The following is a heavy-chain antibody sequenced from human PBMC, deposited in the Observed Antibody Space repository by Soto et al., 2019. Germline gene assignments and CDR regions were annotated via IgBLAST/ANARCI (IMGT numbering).Heavy chain of an antibody. CDR2: IYYSGST. Sequence: QVQLQESGPGLVKPSQTLSLTCTVSGGSISSGGYYWTRIRQHPGKGLEWIGYIYYSGSTYYNPSLKSRVTRAVETSKNHFSLKLSSVTGADTAVFYCARSVFPWGQGTLVAVSS. CDR3: ARSVFP. J-gene: IGHJ5*02. CDR1: GGSISSGGYY. V-gene: IGHV4-31*03.